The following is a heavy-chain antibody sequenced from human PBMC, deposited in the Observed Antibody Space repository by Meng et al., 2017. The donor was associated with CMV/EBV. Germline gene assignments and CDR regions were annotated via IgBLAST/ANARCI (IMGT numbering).Heavy chain of an antibody. Sequence: SVKVSCKASGGTFSSYAISWLRQAPGQGLEWMGGIIPIFGTANYAQKFQGRVTITTDESTSTAYMELSSLRSEDTDVYYCASERRSPNWFDPWGQGTLVTVSS. CDR3: ASERRSPNWFDP. CDR2: IIPIFGTA. V-gene: IGHV1-69*05. CDR1: GGTFSSYA. D-gene: IGHD3-10*01. J-gene: IGHJ5*02.